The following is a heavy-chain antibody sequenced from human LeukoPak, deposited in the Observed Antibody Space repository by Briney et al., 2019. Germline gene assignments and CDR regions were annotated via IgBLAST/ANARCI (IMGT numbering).Heavy chain of an antibody. J-gene: IGHJ4*02. V-gene: IGHV3-30*02. Sequence: GGSLRLSCAASGFTFSRYAMHWVRQGPGKGLEWVAYIAHHGSNTYYADSVKGRFTISRDNSKGTLYLQMNSLRGDDTAVYYCAKDGSWSCTDWGQGTLVTVSS. D-gene: IGHD2-8*02. CDR2: IAHHGSNT. CDR3: AKDGSWSCTD. CDR1: GFTFSRYA.